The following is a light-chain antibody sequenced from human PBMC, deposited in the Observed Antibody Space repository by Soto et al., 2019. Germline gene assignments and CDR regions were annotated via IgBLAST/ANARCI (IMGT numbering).Light chain of an antibody. CDR2: DTS. Sequence: QAVVTREPSLTVSPGGTVTLTCGSRTGAVTSGHYPYWFQQKPGQAPRTLIYDTSNKHSWTPARFSGSLLGGKAALTLSGAQPEDEAEYYCLLSYSGADVVFGGGTKLTVL. CDR3: LLSYSGADVV. CDR1: TGAVTSGHY. V-gene: IGLV7-46*01. J-gene: IGLJ2*01.